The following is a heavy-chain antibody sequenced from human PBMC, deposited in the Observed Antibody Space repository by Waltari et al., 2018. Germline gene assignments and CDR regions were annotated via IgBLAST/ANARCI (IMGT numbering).Heavy chain of an antibody. CDR2: IHHSGRT. J-gene: IGHJ3*02. D-gene: IGHD5-12*01. Sequence: QVQLQESGPGLVKPSQTLSLICTVSGGSINSDNYFWSWIRQHPGSGLGWIAYIHHSGRTYYTPSLRSRVIMSVDKSKNQFSLKLSSVTAADTAVYYCAREVIQVATSDAFDIWGQGTMVTVSS. CDR3: AREVIQVATSDAFDI. CDR1: GGSINSDNYF. V-gene: IGHV4-31*03.